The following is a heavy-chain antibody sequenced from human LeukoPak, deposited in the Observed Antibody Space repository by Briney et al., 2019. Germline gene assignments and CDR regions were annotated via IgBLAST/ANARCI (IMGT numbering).Heavy chain of an antibody. CDR3: ARHDSSGFYYFDY. Sequence: SETLSLTCTVSSGSISSSSCYWGWIRQPPGKGLEWIGSIYYSGSTYYNPSLKSRVTISVDTSKNQFSLKLSSVTAADTAVYYCARHDSSGFYYFDYWGQGTLVTVSS. V-gene: IGHV4-39*01. J-gene: IGHJ4*02. CDR1: SGSISSSSCY. CDR2: IYYSGST. D-gene: IGHD3-22*01.